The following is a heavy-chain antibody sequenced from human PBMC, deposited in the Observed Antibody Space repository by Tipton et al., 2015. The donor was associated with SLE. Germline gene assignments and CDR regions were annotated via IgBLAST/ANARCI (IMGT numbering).Heavy chain of an antibody. J-gene: IGHJ4*02. D-gene: IGHD3-16*02. Sequence: SLRLSCAASGFTFSSYGMHWVRQAPGKGLEWVAVISYDGSNKYYADSVKGRFTISRDNSKNTLYLQMSSLRAEDTAVYYCVKDSHDYVWGSYRRDYWGQGTLVTVSS. CDR2: ISYDGSNK. CDR3: VKDSHDYVWGSYRRDY. V-gene: IGHV3-30*18. CDR1: GFTFSSYG.